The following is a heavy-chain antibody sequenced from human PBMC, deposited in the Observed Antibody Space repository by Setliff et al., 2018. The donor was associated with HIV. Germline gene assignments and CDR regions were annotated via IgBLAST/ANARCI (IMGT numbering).Heavy chain of an antibody. Sequence: SETLSLTCTVSGGSISSGSYHWSWIRQPAGKGLEWIGHIYTSGSTNYNPSLKSRVTISVDTSTSTAYMELRSLRSDDTAVYYCARDQVAFIAAAGTGECAFDIWGQGTMVTVSS. CDR1: GGSISSGSYH. D-gene: IGHD6-13*01. J-gene: IGHJ3*02. CDR3: ARDQVAFIAAAGTGECAFDI. V-gene: IGHV4-61*09. CDR2: IYTSGST.